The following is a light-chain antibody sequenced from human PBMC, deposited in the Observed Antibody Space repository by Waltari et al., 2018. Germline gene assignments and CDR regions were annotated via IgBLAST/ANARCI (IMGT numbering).Light chain of an antibody. J-gene: IGKJ4*01. CDR2: GAS. CDR3: QQHSTWPLT. V-gene: IGKV3-11*01. CDR1: QTVGFS. Sequence: EIVLTQSPATLSLSPGERATLPCRASQTVGFSLAWYQQKPGQAPRLLIYGASTGATGMPARFSGSGSGTDFTLTISSLEPGDFAVYYCQQHSTWPLTFGGGTKVEIK.